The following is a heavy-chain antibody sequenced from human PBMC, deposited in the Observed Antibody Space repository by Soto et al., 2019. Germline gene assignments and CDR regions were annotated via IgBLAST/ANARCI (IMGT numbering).Heavy chain of an antibody. CDR2: IYHSGST. Sequence: SETLSLTCAVSGGSISSGGYSWSWIRQPPGKGLEWIGYIYHSGSTYYNQSLKSRVTISVDRSKKQFSLKLSSVTAADTAVYYCARVSEASDGYSALWFDPWGQGTLVTVSS. CDR3: ARVSEASDGYSALWFDP. D-gene: IGHD2-15*01. CDR1: GGSISSGGYS. V-gene: IGHV4-30-2*01. J-gene: IGHJ5*02.